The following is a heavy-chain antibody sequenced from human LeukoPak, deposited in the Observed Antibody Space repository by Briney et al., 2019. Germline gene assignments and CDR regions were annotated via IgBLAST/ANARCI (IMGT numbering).Heavy chain of an antibody. J-gene: IGHJ6*01. CDR3: ARVKYSSSWYPHCYYGMDV. CDR1: GYTFTSYG. CDR2: ISAYNGNT. Sequence: ASVKVSCKASGYTFTSYGISWVRQAPGQGLEWMGWISAYNGNTNYAQKLQGRVTMTTDTSTSTAYMELRSLRSDDTAVYYCARVKYSSSWYPHCYYGMDVXXXGTTVTVSS. V-gene: IGHV1-18*01. D-gene: IGHD6-13*01.